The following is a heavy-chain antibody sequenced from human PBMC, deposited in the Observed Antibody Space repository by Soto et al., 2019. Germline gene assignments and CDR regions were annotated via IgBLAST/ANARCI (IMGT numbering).Heavy chain of an antibody. CDR2: IYYSGST. J-gene: IGHJ4*02. Sequence: PSETLSLTCTVSGGSISSSSYYWGWIRQPPGKGLEWIGSIYYSGSTYYNPSLKSRVTISVDTSKNQFSLKLSSVTAADTAVYYCARSHQRGFWSGYPDPFDYWGQGTLVTVSS. CDR1: GGSISSSSYY. CDR3: ARSHQRGFWSGYPDPFDY. V-gene: IGHV4-39*01. D-gene: IGHD3-3*01.